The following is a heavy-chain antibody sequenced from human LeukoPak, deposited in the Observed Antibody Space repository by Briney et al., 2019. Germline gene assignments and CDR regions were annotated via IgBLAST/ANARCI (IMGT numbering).Heavy chain of an antibody. D-gene: IGHD2-15*01. V-gene: IGHV3-21*01. CDR2: ISDSSTYI. CDR1: GFTFGSQW. CDR3: VRVVYCSGGSCSYYFDY. Sequence: PGGPLRLSCAASGFTFGSQWMNWVRQAPGKGLEWVSSISDSSTYIFNADPVQGRFTISRDDAKNSLYLQMNSLRVEDTAVYYCVRVVYCSGGSCSYYFDYWGQGTLVTVSS. J-gene: IGHJ4*02.